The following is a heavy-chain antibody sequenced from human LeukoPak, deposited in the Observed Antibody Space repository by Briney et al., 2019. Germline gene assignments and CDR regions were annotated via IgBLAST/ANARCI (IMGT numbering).Heavy chain of an antibody. CDR2: LYSVGST. CDR3: ARDRDGYSVIWYDR. Sequence: GGSLRLSCAASGFTVAGNHMTWVRQAPGKGLEWVSLLYSVGSTYYGDSVKGRITINSDNVKNVLYLQMKSLTPEDTAVYYCARDRDGYSVIWYDRWGHGALVSVAS. J-gene: IGHJ5*02. D-gene: IGHD5-24*01. CDR1: GFTVAGNH. V-gene: IGHV3-53*05.